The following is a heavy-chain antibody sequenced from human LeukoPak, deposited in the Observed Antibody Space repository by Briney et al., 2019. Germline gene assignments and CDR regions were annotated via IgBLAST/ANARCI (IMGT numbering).Heavy chain of an antibody. CDR2: ITAGGSDT. V-gene: IGHV3-11*01. J-gene: IGHJ4*02. CDR3: AREDGYMYYFDN. D-gene: IGHD5-24*01. Sequence: GGSLRLSCAASGFTFNDYYMTWIRQAPGKGLECISYITAGGSDTYYADSVKGRFTVSRDNAKNSLYLQMNSLRPDDTAVYNCAREDGYMYYFDNWGQGTLVTVSS. CDR1: GFTFNDYY.